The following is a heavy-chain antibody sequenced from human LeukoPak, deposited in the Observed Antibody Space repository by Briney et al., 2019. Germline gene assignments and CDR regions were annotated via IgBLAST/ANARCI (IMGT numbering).Heavy chain of an antibody. D-gene: IGHD6-13*01. CDR2: INQDGSEK. V-gene: IGHV3-7*03. CDR3: ARDIEAPGIAFDY. J-gene: IGHJ4*02. Sequence: GGSLRLSCAISGFSFSSHWMSWFRQAPGRGLEGVANINQDGSEKHYVDPVKGRFIISRDNAKNSLYLQMNSLRAEDSAVYYCARDIEAPGIAFDYWGQGSLVTVSS. CDR1: GFSFSSHW.